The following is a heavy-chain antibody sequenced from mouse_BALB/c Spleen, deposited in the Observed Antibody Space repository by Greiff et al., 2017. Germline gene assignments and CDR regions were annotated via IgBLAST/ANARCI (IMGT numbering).Heavy chain of an antibody. J-gene: IGHJ4*01. CDR2: ISSGGSYT. CDR3: ARVHYHGAMDY. Sequence: EVQRVESGGDLVKPGGSLKLSCAASGFTFSSYGMSWVRQTPDKRLEWVATISSGGSYTYYPDSVKGRFTISRDNAKNTLYLQMSSLKSEDTAMYYCARVHYHGAMDYWGQGTSVTVSS. CDR1: GFTFSSYG. V-gene: IGHV5-6*01. D-gene: IGHD1-2*01.